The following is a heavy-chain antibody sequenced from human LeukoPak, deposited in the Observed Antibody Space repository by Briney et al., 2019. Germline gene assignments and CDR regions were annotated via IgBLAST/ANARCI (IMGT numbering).Heavy chain of an antibody. J-gene: IGHJ4*02. D-gene: IGHD2-2*02. CDR2: IYHSGST. CDR1: GYSISSGYY. Sequence: KPSETLSLTCTVSGYSISSGYYWGWIRQPPGKGLEWIGSIYHSGSTYYNPSLKSRVTISVDTSKNQFSLKLSSVTSADTAVYYCARVRTAISPDYWGQGTLVTVSS. CDR3: ARVRTAISPDY. V-gene: IGHV4-38-2*02.